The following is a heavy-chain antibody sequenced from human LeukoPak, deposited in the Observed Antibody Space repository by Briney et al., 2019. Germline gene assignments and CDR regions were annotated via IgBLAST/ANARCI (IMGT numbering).Heavy chain of an antibody. V-gene: IGHV1-8*02. D-gene: IGHD5-18*01. Sequence: ASVKVSCKASGYTFTGYYIHWVRQATGQGLEWMGWMNPNSGNTGYAQKFQGRVTMTRNTSISTAYMELSSLRSEDTAVYYCAGGRRGYSYGPKPIDYWGQGTLVTVSS. CDR2: MNPNSGNT. CDR3: AGGRRGYSYGPKPIDY. CDR1: GYTFTGYY. J-gene: IGHJ4*02.